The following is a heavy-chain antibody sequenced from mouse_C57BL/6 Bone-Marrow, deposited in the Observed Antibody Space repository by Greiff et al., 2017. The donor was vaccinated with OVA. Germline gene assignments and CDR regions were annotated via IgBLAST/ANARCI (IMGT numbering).Heavy chain of an antibody. CDR3: ARENYGSLFAD. D-gene: IGHD1-1*01. V-gene: IGHV1-69*01. Sequence: QVQLKQPGAELVMPGASVKLSCKASGYTFTSYWMHWVKQRPGQGLEWIGEIDPSDSYTNYNQKFKGKSTLTVDKSSSTAYMQLSSLTSEDSAVDYCARENYGSLFADWGQGTLVTVSA. CDR1: GYTFTSYW. J-gene: IGHJ3*01. CDR2: IDPSDSYT.